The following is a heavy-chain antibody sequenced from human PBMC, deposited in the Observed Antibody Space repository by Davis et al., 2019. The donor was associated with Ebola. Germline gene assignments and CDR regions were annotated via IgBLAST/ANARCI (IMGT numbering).Heavy chain of an antibody. V-gene: IGHV4-59*11. CDR3: SRFGEGAY. J-gene: IGHJ4*02. CDR2: ISGSGRT. Sequence: PSETLSLTCTVSDASISGHYWNWFRQPPGKGLEWIGFISGSGRTSYNPSLKSRVTISAGTSKNQFSLNLSSVTAADTAVYFCSRFGEGAYWGQGTLVTVSS. D-gene: IGHD2-21*01. CDR1: DASISGHY.